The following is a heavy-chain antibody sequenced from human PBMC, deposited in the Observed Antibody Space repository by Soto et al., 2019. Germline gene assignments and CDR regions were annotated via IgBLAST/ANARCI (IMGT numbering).Heavy chain of an antibody. Sequence: SETLSLTCAVSGGSISSGGYSWSLIRQPPGKGLEWIGYIYHSGSTYYNPSLKSRVTISVDRSKNQFSLKLSSVTAADTAVYYCASGQQLVRNYWGQGTLVTVSS. D-gene: IGHD6-13*01. CDR2: IYHSGST. J-gene: IGHJ4*02. V-gene: IGHV4-30-2*01. CDR3: ASGQQLVRNY. CDR1: GGSISSGGYS.